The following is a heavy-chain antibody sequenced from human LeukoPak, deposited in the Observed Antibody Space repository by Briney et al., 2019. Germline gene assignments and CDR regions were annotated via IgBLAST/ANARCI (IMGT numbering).Heavy chain of an antibody. J-gene: IGHJ6*03. CDR3: ARAVTYYYDSSGYRTQYYYYMDV. Sequence: PGGSLRLSCAASGFTFSSYAMHWVRQAPGKGLEWVAVISYDGSNKYYADSVKGRFTISRDNSKNTLYLQMNSLRAEDTAVYYCARAVTYYYDSSGYRTQYYYYMDVWGKGTTVTVSS. V-gene: IGHV3-30*04. D-gene: IGHD3-22*01. CDR1: GFTFSSYA. CDR2: ISYDGSNK.